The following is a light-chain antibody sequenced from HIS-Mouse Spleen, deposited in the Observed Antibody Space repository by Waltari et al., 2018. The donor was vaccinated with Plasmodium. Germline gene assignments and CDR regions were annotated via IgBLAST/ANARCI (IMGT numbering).Light chain of an antibody. CDR3: QQYNNWSFT. CDR1: QSVSSN. V-gene: IGKV3-15*01. Sequence: EIVMTQSPATLSVSLGERATLYGRASQSVSSNLAWYHQKPGQAPRLLIYGASTRATGIPARFSGSGSGTEFTLTISSLQSEDFAVYYCQQYNNWSFTFGPGTKVDIK. J-gene: IGKJ3*01. CDR2: GAS.